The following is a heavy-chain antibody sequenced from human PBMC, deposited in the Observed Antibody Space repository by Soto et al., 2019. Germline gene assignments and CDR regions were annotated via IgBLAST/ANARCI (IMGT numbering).Heavy chain of an antibody. CDR1: GYTXTSYG. J-gene: IGHJ3*02. CDR3: ASTNAVTESAFDI. V-gene: IGHV1-18*01. Sequence: ASVKVSCKASGYTXTSYGISWVRQAPGQGLEWMGWISAYNGNTNYAQKLQGRVTMTTDTSTSTAYMELRSLRSDDTAVYYCASTNAVTESAFDIWGQGTMVTVSS. D-gene: IGHD3-10*01. CDR2: ISAYNGNT.